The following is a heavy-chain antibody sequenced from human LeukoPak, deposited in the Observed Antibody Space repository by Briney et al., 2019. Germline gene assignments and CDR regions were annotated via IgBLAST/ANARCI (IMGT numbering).Heavy chain of an antibody. CDR1: GYTFTSYG. CDR2: ISTYNGNT. V-gene: IGHV1-18*01. CDR3: AREGGSYSSDY. J-gene: IGHJ4*02. D-gene: IGHD1-26*01. Sequence: ASVKVSCKASGYTFTSYGISWVRQAPGQGLEWMGWISTYNGNTNYAQKFQGRVTMTTDTSTTTACMELRSLRSDDTAVYYCAREGGSYSSDYWGQGTLVTVSS.